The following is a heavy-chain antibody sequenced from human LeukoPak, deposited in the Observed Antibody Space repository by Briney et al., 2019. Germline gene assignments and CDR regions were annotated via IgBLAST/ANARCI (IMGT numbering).Heavy chain of an antibody. J-gene: IGHJ5*02. D-gene: IGHD2-2*01. CDR1: GFTISRYD. CDR3: TGGRCASCYGDSGLDP. V-gene: IGHV3-13*01. Sequence: PGGSLRLSCAASGFTISRYDIHWVRQVTGKGLEWVSFLSTTGDTYYQDSMKGRFTISRDTVRNSVYLQMGSLRPDDTAVYYCTGGRCASCYGDSGLDPWGQGTLVTVSS. CDR2: LSTTGDT.